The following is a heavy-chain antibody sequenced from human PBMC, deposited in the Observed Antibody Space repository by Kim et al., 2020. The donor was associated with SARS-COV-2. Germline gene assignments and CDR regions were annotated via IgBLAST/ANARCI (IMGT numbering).Heavy chain of an antibody. CDR3: ARYEGISLKAFDI. CDR2: IKQDGSEK. J-gene: IGHJ3*02. CDR1: RFVFSSYW. V-gene: IGHV3-7*01. Sequence: GGSLRLSCAASRFVFSSYWMNWVRQAPGKGLEWLANIKQDGSEKYYVGSVKGRFSISRDNTRNTLYLQMNSLRAEDTAVYYCARYEGISLKAFDIWGQG. D-gene: IGHD2-15*01.